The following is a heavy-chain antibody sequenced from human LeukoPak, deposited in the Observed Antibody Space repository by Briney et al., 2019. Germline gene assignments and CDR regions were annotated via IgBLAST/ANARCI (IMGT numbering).Heavy chain of an antibody. CDR2: INHSGST. J-gene: IGHJ4*02. V-gene: IGHV4-34*01. Sequence: SETLSLTCAVYGGSFSGYYWSWISQPPGKGLEWIGEINHSGSTNYNPSLKSRVTISVDTSKNQFSLKLSSVTAADTAVYYCAGYSATMVRGVIDYWGQGTLVTVSS. CDR1: GGSFSGYY. CDR3: AGYSATMVRGVIDY. D-gene: IGHD3-10*01.